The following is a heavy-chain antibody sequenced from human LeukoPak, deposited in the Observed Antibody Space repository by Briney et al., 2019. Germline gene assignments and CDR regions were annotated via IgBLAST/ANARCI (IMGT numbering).Heavy chain of an antibody. CDR1: GFTFSSYA. D-gene: IGHD3-3*01. J-gene: IGHJ3*02. Sequence: GGSLRLSCAASGFTFSSYAMHWVRQAPGKGLEWVAVISYDGSNKYYADSVKGRFTISRDNSKNTLYLQMNSLRAEDTAVYYCAREGLWSGYLGAFDIWGQGTVVTVSS. V-gene: IGHV3-30-3*01. CDR3: AREGLWSGYLGAFDI. CDR2: ISYDGSNK.